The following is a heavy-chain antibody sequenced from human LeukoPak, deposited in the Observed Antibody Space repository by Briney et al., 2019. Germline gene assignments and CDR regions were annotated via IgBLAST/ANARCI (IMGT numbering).Heavy chain of an antibody. D-gene: IGHD4/OR15-4a*01. CDR1: GGSISSGGYY. J-gene: IGHJ4*02. CDR3: ARGGANYYEADY. CDR2: IYSTGRT. Sequence: PSQTLSLTCTVSGGSISSGGYYWSWIRQHPGKGLEWIGYIYSTGRTYYIPSLKSRLTMSVDTSQNQFSLKLTSVTAADSAVYYCARGGANYYEADYWGRGILVTVSS. V-gene: IGHV4-31*03.